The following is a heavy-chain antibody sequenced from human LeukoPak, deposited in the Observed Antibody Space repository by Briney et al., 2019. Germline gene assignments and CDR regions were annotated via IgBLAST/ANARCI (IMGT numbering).Heavy chain of an antibody. D-gene: IGHD3-9*01. CDR3: ARVGGEDHSYFDWLLYFDY. J-gene: IGHJ4*02. CDR1: GYTFTSYG. CDR2: ISAYNGNT. Sequence: ASVKVSCKASGYTFTSYGISWVRQAPGQGLEWMGWISAYNGNTNYAQKLQGRVTMTTDTSTSTAYMELRSLRSDDTAVYYCARVGGEDHSYFDWLLYFDYWGQGTLVTVSS. V-gene: IGHV1-18*01.